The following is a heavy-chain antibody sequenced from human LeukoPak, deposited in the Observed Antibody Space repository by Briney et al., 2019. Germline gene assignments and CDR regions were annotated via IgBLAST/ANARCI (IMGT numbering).Heavy chain of an antibody. Sequence: GGSLRLSCAASGFTFSSYSMNWVRQAPGKGLEWVSSISSSSSYIYYADSVKGRFTISRDNAKNSLYLQMNSLRAEDTAVYYCARDSTYDLWSGYLYPPDYWGQGTLVTVSS. CDR1: GFTFSSYS. V-gene: IGHV3-21*01. J-gene: IGHJ4*02. CDR3: ARDSTYDLWSGYLYPPDY. CDR2: ISSSSSYI. D-gene: IGHD3-3*01.